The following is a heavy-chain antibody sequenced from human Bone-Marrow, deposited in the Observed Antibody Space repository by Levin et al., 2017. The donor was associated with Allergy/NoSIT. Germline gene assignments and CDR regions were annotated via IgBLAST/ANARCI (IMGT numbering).Heavy chain of an antibody. CDR1: GYTFSRYG. V-gene: IGHV1-18*01. D-gene: IGHD5-24*01. CDR3: ARDRDISMAILFDY. J-gene: IGHJ4*02. Sequence: ASVKVSCKASGYTFSRYGISWVRQAPGQGLQWMGWISAYNGDTNYAQKFQGRVTMTTDTSTSTAYMELRSLRSDDTAVYYCARDRDISMAILFDYWGQGTLVTVSS. CDR2: ISAYNGDT.